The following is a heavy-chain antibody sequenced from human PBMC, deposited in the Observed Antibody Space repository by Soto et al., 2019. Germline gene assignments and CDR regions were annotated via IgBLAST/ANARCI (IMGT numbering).Heavy chain of an antibody. J-gene: IGHJ4*02. D-gene: IGHD5-12*01. Sequence: PSETLSLTCTVSGGSISSGGYYWSWIRQHPGKGLEWIGYIYYSGSTYYNPSLKSRVTISVDTSKNQFSLKLSSVTAADTAVYYCARVQGEPGGYGVYDYGPWYFDYWGQGTLVTVSS. CDR3: ARVQGEPGGYGVYDYGPWYFDY. V-gene: IGHV4-31*03. CDR1: GGSISSGGYY. CDR2: IYYSGST.